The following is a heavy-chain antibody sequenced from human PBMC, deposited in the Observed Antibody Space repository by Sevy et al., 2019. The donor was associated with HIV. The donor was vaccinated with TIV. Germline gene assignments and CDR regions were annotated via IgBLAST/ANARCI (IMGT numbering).Heavy chain of an antibody. D-gene: IGHD6-19*01. J-gene: IGHJ4*02. CDR1: GINFNDNY. CDR3: ARSWLFNGYFDY. V-gene: IGHV3-11*01. Sequence: SGINFNDNYMTWVRQAPGKGLEWIAYLANSGTDTAYADSVKGRFTITRDAANRSVYLRMNSLRVEDTAVYYCARSWLFNGYFDYWGQGSLVTVSS. CDR2: LANSGTDT.